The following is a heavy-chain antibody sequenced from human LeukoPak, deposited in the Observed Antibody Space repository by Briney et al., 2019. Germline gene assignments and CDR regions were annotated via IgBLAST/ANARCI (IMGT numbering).Heavy chain of an antibody. D-gene: IGHD6-19*01. Sequence: GASVKVSCKASGYTFTGYYMHWVRQAPGQGLEWMGWINPNSGGTNYAQKFQGRVTMTRDTSISTAYMELSRLRSDDTAVYYCAKNVRVPGTSRYSYYYYMDVWGKGTTVTISS. V-gene: IGHV1-2*02. CDR2: INPNSGGT. J-gene: IGHJ6*03. CDR1: GYTFTGYY. CDR3: AKNVRVPGTSRYSYYYYMDV.